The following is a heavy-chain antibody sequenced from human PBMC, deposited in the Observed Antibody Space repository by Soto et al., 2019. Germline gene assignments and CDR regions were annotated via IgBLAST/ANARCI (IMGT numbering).Heavy chain of an antibody. J-gene: IGHJ5*02. CDR3: AKDRFSSSWGANWFDP. Sequence: LXLSCAPSGFTFGCYAMSWFLQAPVKGLEWVSAISGSGGSTYYADSVKGRFTISRDNSKNTLYLQMNSLRAEDTAVYYCAKDRFSSSWGANWFDPWGQGTLVTVSS. CDR1: GFTFGCYA. D-gene: IGHD6-13*01. V-gene: IGHV3-23*01. CDR2: ISGSGGST.